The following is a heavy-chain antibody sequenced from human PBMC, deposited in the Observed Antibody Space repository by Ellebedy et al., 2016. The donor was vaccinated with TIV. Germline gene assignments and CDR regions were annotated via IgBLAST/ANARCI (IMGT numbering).Heavy chain of an antibody. J-gene: IGHJ4*02. V-gene: IGHV1-69*13. Sequence: SVKVSCKASGGIFRSNAFSWVRQSPGQGLEWMGGIVAVFGTTTYTQKFQGRVTITADESTSTAYMELSSLTADDTAVYYCARYSGYHFRGNYFDYWGQGTLVTVSS. D-gene: IGHD5-12*01. CDR3: ARYSGYHFRGNYFDY. CDR1: GGIFRSNA. CDR2: IVAVFGTT.